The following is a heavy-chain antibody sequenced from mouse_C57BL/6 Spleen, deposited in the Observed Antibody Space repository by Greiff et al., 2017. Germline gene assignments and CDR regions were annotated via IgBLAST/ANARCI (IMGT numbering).Heavy chain of an antibody. Sequence: EVQVVESGGGLVQPGGSLSLSCAASGFTFTDYYMSWVRQPPGKALEWLGFIRNKANGYTTEYSASVKGRFTISRDNSQSILYLQMNALRAEDSATYYCARYGDGYYPHIDYWGQGTTLTVSS. CDR2: IRNKANGYTT. V-gene: IGHV7-3*01. D-gene: IGHD2-3*01. CDR3: ARYGDGYYPHIDY. J-gene: IGHJ2*01. CDR1: GFTFTDYY.